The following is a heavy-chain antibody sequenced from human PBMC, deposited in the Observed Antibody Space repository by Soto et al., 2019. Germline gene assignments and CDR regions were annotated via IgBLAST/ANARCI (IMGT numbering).Heavy chain of an antibody. J-gene: IGHJ6*02. CDR3: TRLSGDQVVFFSYGMDV. V-gene: IGHV3-74*01. CDR1: GFTFSTYW. CDR2: MKSDGTIT. D-gene: IGHD2-21*01. Sequence: DVQLVESGGTLVQPGGSLRLSCAASGFTFSTYWMNWVRQVPGKGLVWLAGMKSDGTITTYADSVKGRFTISRANVKNNLSLETKGLRGEYTAVYYCTRLSGDQVVFFSYGMDVWGRGTTITVYS.